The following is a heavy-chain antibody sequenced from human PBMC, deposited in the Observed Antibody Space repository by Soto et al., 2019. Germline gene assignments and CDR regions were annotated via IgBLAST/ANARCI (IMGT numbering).Heavy chain of an antibody. J-gene: IGHJ4*02. D-gene: IGHD5-12*01. CDR1: GGTFSGTFSSNT. Sequence: QVQLVQSGAEVKKPGSSVKVSCKASGGTFSGTFSSNTINWVRQAPGHGLKWMGRIIPIVGITDYAQKFQGRVTITADKSTRTAYMELGSLRSEDTAGYYCAGYPYSGYGYCDCWGQGTLVTFSS. CDR2: IIPIVGIT. V-gene: IGHV1-69*02. CDR3: AGYPYSGYGYCDC.